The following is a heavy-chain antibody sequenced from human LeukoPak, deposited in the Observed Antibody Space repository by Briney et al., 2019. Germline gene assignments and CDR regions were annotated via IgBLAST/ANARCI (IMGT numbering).Heavy chain of an antibody. CDR1: GVTISTYY. D-gene: IGHD3-10*01. Sequence: SETLSLTCTASGVTISTYYWNWIRQPPGKRLEWIGYIYYSGSTNYNPSFTTRVTISVKTSKNHFSLKWSSGTPADTAVYYGAKESPTGNFDYGGQGSPVSV. J-gene: IGHJ4*02. CDR3: AKESPTGNFDY. V-gene: IGHV4-59*01. CDR2: IYYSGST.